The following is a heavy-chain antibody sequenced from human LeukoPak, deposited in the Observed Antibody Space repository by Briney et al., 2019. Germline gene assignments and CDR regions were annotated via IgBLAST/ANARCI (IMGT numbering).Heavy chain of an antibody. CDR2: IIPIFGTA. CDR3: ARSVIGYCSGGSCLNWFDP. J-gene: IGHJ5*02. V-gene: IGHV1-69*05. Sequence: SVKVSCKASGGTFSSYAISWVRQAPGQGLEWMGGIIPIFGTANYAQKFQGRVTITTDESTSTAYMELSSLRSGDTAVYYCARSVIGYCSGGSCLNWFDPWGQGTLVTVSS. CDR1: GGTFSSYA. D-gene: IGHD2-15*01.